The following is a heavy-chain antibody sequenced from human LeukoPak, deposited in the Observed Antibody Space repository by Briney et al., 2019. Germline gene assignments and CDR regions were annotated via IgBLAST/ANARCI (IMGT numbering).Heavy chain of an antibody. D-gene: IGHD6-13*01. Sequence: GESLKISCEGSGYSFSTYWIAWVRQKPGKGLEWMGSIYPRDSEIRYSPSFQGQVTISADNSISTAYLQWSSLKASDTAMYYCARPAYSSSLSSHFDPWGQGTLVTVSS. CDR1: GYSFSTYW. V-gene: IGHV5-51*01. J-gene: IGHJ5*02. CDR2: IYPRDSEI. CDR3: ARPAYSSSLSSHFDP.